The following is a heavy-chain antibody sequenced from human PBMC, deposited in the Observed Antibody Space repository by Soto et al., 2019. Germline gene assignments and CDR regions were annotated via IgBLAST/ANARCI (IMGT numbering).Heavy chain of an antibody. CDR1: GYTFTSYG. CDR3: ARASRGNSRAPSPDY. Sequence: QVQLVQSGAEVKKPGASVKVSCKASGYTFTSYGISWVRQAPGQGLEWMGWISAYNGNTNYAQKLQGRVTMTTDTSTGTAYMELRSLRSDDTAVYYCARASRGNSRAPSPDYWGQGTLVTVSS. V-gene: IGHV1-18*04. D-gene: IGHD2-21*02. CDR2: ISAYNGNT. J-gene: IGHJ4*02.